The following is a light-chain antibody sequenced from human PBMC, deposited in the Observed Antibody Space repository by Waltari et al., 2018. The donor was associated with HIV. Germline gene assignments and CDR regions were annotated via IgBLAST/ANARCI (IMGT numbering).Light chain of an antibody. CDR1: ESVSSN. J-gene: IGKJ1*01. CDR3: QEYNNWPWT. CDR2: GAS. Sequence: VLTQSPATLSVSPGDRVTLSCRASESVSSNSAWYQQKRGQAPRLVIYGASSRAAGIPGRFSGSGSGTEFTLTISSLQSEDFAVYYCQEYNNWPWTFGQGTKVEIK. V-gene: IGKV3-15*01.